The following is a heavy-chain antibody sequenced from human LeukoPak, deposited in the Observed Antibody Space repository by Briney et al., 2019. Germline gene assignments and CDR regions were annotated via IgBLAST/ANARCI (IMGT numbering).Heavy chain of an antibody. J-gene: IGHJ4*02. CDR1: SGSLSSYY. V-gene: IGHV4-4*07. CDR3: ARSPYYYGSGDFFDY. D-gene: IGHD3-10*01. CDR2: IYTSGST. Sequence: APETLSLTCSVSSGSLSSYYWSWIRQPAGKGMEWIGRIYTSGSTNYHPSLKGRVPIPVKTSKKQFSLKLSSVTPADTAVYYCARSPYYYGSGDFFDYWGQGTLVSVSS.